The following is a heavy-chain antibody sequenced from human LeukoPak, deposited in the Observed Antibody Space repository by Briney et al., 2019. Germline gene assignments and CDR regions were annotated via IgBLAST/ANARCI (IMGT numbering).Heavy chain of an antibody. V-gene: IGHV1-69*05. J-gene: IGHJ5*02. D-gene: IGHD2-2*01. CDR3: ARDSSGYQLPYNCFDP. CDR1: GGTFSSYA. Sequence: ASVTVSCKASGGTFSSYAISWVRQAPGQGLERMGGIIPIFGTANYAQKFQGRVTITTDESTSTAYMELSSLRSEDTAVYYCARDSSGYQLPYNCFDPWGQGTLVTVSS. CDR2: IIPIFGTA.